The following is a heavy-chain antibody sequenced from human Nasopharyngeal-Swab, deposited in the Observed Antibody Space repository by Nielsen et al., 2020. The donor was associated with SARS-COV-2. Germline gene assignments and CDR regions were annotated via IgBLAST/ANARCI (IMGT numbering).Heavy chain of an antibody. D-gene: IGHD6-19*01. CDR1: GYSFTSYW. CDR2: IYPGDSDT. V-gene: IGHV5-51*01. J-gene: IGHJ6*03. Sequence: GGSLRLSSKGSGYSFTSYWIGWVRQMPGKGLEWMGIIYPGDSDTRYSPSFQGQVTISADKSISTAYLQWSSLKASDTAMYYCARQGAVAGYYYYYMDVWGKGTTVTVSS. CDR3: ARQGAVAGYYYYYMDV.